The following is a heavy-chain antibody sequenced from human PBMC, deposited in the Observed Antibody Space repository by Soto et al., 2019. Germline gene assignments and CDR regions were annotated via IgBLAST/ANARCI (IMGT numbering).Heavy chain of an antibody. CDR2: IDYTGVT. D-gene: IGHD2-15*01. J-gene: IGHJ4*02. CDR3: GKVLVGATGHTDSDS. Sequence: ETLSLTCTVSGGSIYRSGYYWGWIRQPPGRGLEWIGNIDYTGVTYSNPSLKSRVTISRDTSKNQFSLKLTSVTAADTALYYCGKVLVGATGHTDSDSWGPGTLVTVSS. V-gene: IGHV4-39*01. CDR1: GGSIYRSGYY.